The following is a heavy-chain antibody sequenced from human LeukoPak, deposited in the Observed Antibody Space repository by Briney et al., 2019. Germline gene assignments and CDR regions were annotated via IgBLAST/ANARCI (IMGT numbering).Heavy chain of an antibody. CDR1: GFRFPDAW. D-gene: IGHD6-19*01. Sequence: PGGSLRLSCAASGFRFPDAWMNWVRQAPGQGLEWVGRIKSKSNAGTTDYGAPVKGRFTISRDDSNNTLHLQMDSLKTEDTAVYFCTTWGSSGWGWYFDLWGRGALVTVSS. V-gene: IGHV3-15*07. J-gene: IGHJ2*01. CDR2: IKSKSNAGTT. CDR3: TTWGSSGWGWYFDL.